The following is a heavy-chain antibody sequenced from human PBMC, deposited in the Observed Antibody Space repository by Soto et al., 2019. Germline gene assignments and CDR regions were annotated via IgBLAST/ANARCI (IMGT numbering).Heavy chain of an antibody. Sequence: QAHLEQSGAEVKRPGASVKVSCKASGYTFSDFDINWLRQASGQGHEWMGWRNAKSGDTFFAQRFQGKFTMSWDTSLSTAYMEVGSLTSDDTAMYYCARGNPFNYAGFDVWGQGTTVAVSS. CDR2: RNAKSGDT. CDR3: ARGNPFNYAGFDV. D-gene: IGHD3-16*01. V-gene: IGHV1-8*01. CDR1: GYTFSDFD. J-gene: IGHJ6*02.